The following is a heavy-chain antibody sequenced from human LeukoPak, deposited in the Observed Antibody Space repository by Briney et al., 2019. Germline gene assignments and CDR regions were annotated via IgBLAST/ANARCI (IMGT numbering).Heavy chain of an antibody. V-gene: IGHV4-34*01. J-gene: IGHJ4*02. Sequence: SETLSLTCAVYGGSFSGYYWSWIRQPPGKGLEWIGEINHSGSTNYNPSLKSRVTISVDTSKNQFSLKLGSVTAADTAVYYCARIGALAGSYYFDYWGQGTLVTVSS. CDR3: ARIGALAGSYYFDY. CDR2: INHSGST. CDR1: GGSFSGYY. D-gene: IGHD2-15*01.